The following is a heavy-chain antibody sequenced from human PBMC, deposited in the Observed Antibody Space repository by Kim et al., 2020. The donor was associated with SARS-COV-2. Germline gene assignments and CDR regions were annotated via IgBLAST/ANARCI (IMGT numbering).Heavy chain of an antibody. J-gene: IGHJ4*02. D-gene: IGHD2-21*02. CDR2: ISGGTTLI. Sequence: GGSLRLSCAASGFIFSSYSMNWVRQAPGKGLEWISYISGGTTLIFYVDSVKGRFTISRDDAQNSLYLQMNSLRDEDTAMYYCARDLLLPPDYFDYWGRGT. CDR3: ARDLLLPPDYFDY. CDR1: GFIFSSYS. V-gene: IGHV3-48*02.